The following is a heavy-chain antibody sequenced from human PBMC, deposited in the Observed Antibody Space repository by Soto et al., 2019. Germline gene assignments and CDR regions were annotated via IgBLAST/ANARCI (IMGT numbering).Heavy chain of an antibody. CDR3: AKEGALLRFVYGGALQY. Sequence: EVQLLAFGGGLVQPGGSLRLSCAASGFTFSTYAMNWVRQAPGKGLEWVSSVSGSGGSTYYADSVKARFTISRDKSKNTLYLQMNSLAADDTAVYYCAKEGALLRFVYGGALQYWGQGTLVTVSS. D-gene: IGHD3-3*01. CDR1: GFTFSTYA. V-gene: IGHV3-23*01. CDR2: VSGSGGST. J-gene: IGHJ1*01.